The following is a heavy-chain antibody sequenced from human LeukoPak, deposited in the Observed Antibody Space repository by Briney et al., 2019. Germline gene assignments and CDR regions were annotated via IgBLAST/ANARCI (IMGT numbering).Heavy chain of an antibody. CDR1: GYTLTELS. Sequence: ASVKVSCTVSGYTLTELSMHWVRQAPGKGLEWMGGFYPEDGETIHAQKFQGRVTMTEDTSTDTAYMELSSLRSEDTAVYYCATGYYYDSGGYSRYYFDYWGQGTLVTVSS. CDR3: ATGYYYDSGGYSRYYFDY. D-gene: IGHD3-22*01. CDR2: FYPEDGET. V-gene: IGHV1-24*01. J-gene: IGHJ4*02.